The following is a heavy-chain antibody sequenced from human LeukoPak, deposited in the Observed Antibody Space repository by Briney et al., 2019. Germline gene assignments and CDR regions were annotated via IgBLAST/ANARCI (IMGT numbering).Heavy chain of an antibody. D-gene: IGHD3-22*01. Sequence: GGSLRLSCAASGFTFSSYGMHWVRQAPGKGLEWVSAISGSGGSTYYADSVKGRFTISRDNSKNTLYLQMNSLRAEDTAVYYCAKSGAYYDSSGYYYFFDYWGQGTLVTVSS. J-gene: IGHJ4*02. CDR2: ISGSGGST. V-gene: IGHV3-23*01. CDR1: GFTFSSYG. CDR3: AKSGAYYDSSGYYYFFDY.